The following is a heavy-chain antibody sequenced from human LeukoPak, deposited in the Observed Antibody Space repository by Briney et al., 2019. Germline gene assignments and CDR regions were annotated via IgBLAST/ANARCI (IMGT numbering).Heavy chain of an antibody. Sequence: PGGSLRLSCAGSGFTFSASAMHWVRQASGRGLEWIGHIRTKANNYATAYTASVRGRFTISRDDSTNTAYLQMNSLKIEDSAIYYCTRLGEYASLSGDYWGQGTLVTVSS. CDR1: GFTFSASA. D-gene: IGHD2-2*01. J-gene: IGHJ4*02. CDR2: IRTKANNYAT. V-gene: IGHV3-73*01. CDR3: TRLGEYASLSGDY.